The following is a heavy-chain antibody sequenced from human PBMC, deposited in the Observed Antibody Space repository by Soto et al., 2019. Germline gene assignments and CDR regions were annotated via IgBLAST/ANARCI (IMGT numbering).Heavy chain of an antibody. V-gene: IGHV4-59*12. CDR1: GGSISTYY. CDR3: ARGNITMVRGVITPLHYYYYGMDV. J-gene: IGHJ6*02. Sequence: SETLSLTCTVSGGSISTYYWGWIRQPPGKGLEYIGYIYYSGSTYYNPSLKSRVTISVDTSKNQFSLKLSSVTAADTAVYYCARGNITMVRGVITPLHYYYYGMDVWGQGTTVTVSS. CDR2: IYYSGST. D-gene: IGHD3-10*01.